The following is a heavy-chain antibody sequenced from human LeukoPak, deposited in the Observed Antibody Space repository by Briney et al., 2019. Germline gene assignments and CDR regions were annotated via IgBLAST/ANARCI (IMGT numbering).Heavy chain of an antibody. CDR1: GGSISSSSYY. CDR3: ARDTLGSSNAFDI. J-gene: IGHJ3*02. D-gene: IGHD2-2*01. Sequence: PSETLSLTCTVSGGSISSSSYYWGWIRQPPGKGLEWIGSIYYSGSTYYDPSLKSRVTISVDTSKNQFSLKLSSVTAADAAVYYCARDTLGSSNAFDIWGQGTMVTVSS. CDR2: IYYSGST. V-gene: IGHV4-39*07.